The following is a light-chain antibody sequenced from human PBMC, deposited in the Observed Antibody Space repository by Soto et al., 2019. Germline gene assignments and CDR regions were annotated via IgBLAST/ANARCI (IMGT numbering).Light chain of an antibody. CDR3: QHYGTSPPYT. J-gene: IGKJ2*01. V-gene: IGKV3-20*01. CDR2: GAS. Sequence: EIVLTQSPGTLSLSPGERATLSCRTSQSVSNYLAWYQHKRGQAPRLLIYGASNRATGIPDRFSGSGSGTDFTLTISRLEPEDFAVYYCQHYGTSPPYTFGRGTKLEIK. CDR1: QSVSNY.